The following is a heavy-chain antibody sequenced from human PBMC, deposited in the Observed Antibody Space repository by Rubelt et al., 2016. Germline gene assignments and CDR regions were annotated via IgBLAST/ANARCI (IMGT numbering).Heavy chain of an antibody. CDR1: GGTFSSYA. CDR3: AREQQLVGGWFDP. Sequence: QVQLVQSGAEVKKPGSSVKVSCKASGGTFSSYAISWVRQAPGQGLEWMGGIIPIFGTANYEREFQGRVTITADESTSTAYMELSSLRSEDTAVYYCAREQQLVGGWFDPWGQGTLVTVSS. J-gene: IGHJ5*02. V-gene: IGHV1-69*01. D-gene: IGHD6-13*01. CDR2: IIPIFGTA.